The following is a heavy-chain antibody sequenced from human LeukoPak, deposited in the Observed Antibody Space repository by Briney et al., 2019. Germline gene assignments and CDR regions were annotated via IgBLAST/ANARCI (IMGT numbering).Heavy chain of an antibody. Sequence: SETLSLTCTVSGGSISSYYWSWIRQPPGKGLEWIGYIYYSGSTNYNPSLKSRVTISVDTSKNQFSLKLSSVTAADTAVYYCARDRYGYFDYWGQGTLVTVSS. D-gene: IGHD3-9*01. V-gene: IGHV4-59*12. CDR2: IYYSGST. CDR3: ARDRYGYFDY. CDR1: GGSISSYY. J-gene: IGHJ4*02.